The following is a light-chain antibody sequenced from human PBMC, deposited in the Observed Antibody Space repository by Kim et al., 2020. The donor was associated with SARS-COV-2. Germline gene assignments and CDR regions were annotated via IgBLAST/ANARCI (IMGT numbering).Light chain of an antibody. Sequence: SVSPGQTASITCSGDKLGDKYACWYQQKPGRSPVLVIYQDSKRPSGIPERFSGSNSGNTATLTISGTQAMDEADYYCQAWDSSTVVFGGGTKLTV. V-gene: IGLV3-1*01. CDR3: QAWDSSTVV. J-gene: IGLJ2*01. CDR2: QDS. CDR1: KLGDKY.